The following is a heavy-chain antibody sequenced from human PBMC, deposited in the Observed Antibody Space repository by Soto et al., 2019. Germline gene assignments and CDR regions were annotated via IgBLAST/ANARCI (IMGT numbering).Heavy chain of an antibody. CDR3: ARDTSHGVTVGGLDS. Sequence: GGSLRLSCAASGFSFSGYNMNWVRQAPGKGLEWVSHITSGLTAHYADFVQGRFTISRDNAKNSLYLEMNDLRDEDTAVYYCARDTSHGVTVGGLDSWGQGTLVTVSS. D-gene: IGHD2-21*02. CDR1: GFSFSGYN. J-gene: IGHJ4*02. V-gene: IGHV3-48*02. CDR2: ITSGLTA.